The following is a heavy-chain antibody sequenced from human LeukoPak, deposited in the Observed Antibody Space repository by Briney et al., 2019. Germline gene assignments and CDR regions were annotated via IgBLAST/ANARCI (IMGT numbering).Heavy chain of an antibody. Sequence: GGSLRLSCAASGFTFDDYAMHWARQAPGKGLEWVSGISWNSATIYYADSVKGRFTISRDNAKNSLYLQVNSLKTEDTALYYCAKDGSLRSRSFWGYLDYWGQGALVTVSS. CDR2: ISWNSATI. CDR1: GFTFDDYA. CDR3: AKDGSLRSRSFWGYLDY. J-gene: IGHJ4*02. D-gene: IGHD6-6*01. V-gene: IGHV3-9*01.